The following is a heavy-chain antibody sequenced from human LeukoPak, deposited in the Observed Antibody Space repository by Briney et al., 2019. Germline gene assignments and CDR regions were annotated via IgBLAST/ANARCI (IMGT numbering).Heavy chain of an antibody. V-gene: IGHV3-21*01. D-gene: IGHD6-13*01. CDR3: ARAGGSSWSGDAFDI. J-gene: IGHJ3*02. Sequence: PGGSLRLSCAASGFTFSSYSMNWVRQAPGKGLEWVSPISSSSSYIYYADSVKGRFTISRDNAKNSLYLQMNSLRAEDAAVYYCARAGGSSWSGDAFDIWGQGTMVTVSS. CDR1: GFTFSSYS. CDR2: ISSSSSYI.